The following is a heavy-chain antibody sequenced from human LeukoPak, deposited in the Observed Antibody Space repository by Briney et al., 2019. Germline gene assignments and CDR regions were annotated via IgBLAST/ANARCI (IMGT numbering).Heavy chain of an antibody. V-gene: IGHV3-48*02. CDR2: ISSSGDII. CDR1: GFTFNTYN. CDR3: ARAYSQPRGPKFFDY. D-gene: IGHD2-21*01. Sequence: PGGSLRLSCAASGFTFNTYNMNWVRQAPGKGLEWVSCISSSGDIIYSADSVKGRFTISRDNARGSLFLQMNSLRDEDTAVYFCARAYSQPRGPKFFDYWGQGALVTVSS. J-gene: IGHJ4*02.